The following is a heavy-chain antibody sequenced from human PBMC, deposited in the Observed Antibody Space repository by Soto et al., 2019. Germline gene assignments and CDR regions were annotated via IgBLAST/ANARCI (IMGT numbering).Heavy chain of an antibody. J-gene: IGHJ6*02. CDR2: IIPIFGTA. CDR1: GGTFSSYA. V-gene: IGHV1-69*13. Sequence: SVKVSCKASGGTFSSYAISWVRQAPGQGLEWMGGIIPIFGTANYAQKFQGRVTITADESTSTAYMELSSLRSEDTAVYYCARDEGSIAARPGPLYYYGMDVWGQGTTVTVS. CDR3: ARDEGSIAARPGPLYYYGMDV. D-gene: IGHD6-6*01.